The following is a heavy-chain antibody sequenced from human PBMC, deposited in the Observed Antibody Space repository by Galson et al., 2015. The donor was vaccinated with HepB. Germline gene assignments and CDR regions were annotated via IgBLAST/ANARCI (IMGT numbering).Heavy chain of an antibody. CDR2: ISSAGDIQ. D-gene: IGHD1-26*01. CDR3: ARDAMGRGSGSYSAFDY. V-gene: IGHV3-30-3*01. J-gene: IGHJ4*02. Sequence: SLRLSCAASGFTFNTYTIQWVRQAPGKGLEWVAAISSAGDIQFHADSVKGRFTFSRDNSENMLYLQMNSLRVEDTAIYYCARDAMGRGSGSYSAFDYWGQGTLVTVSS. CDR1: GFTFNTYT.